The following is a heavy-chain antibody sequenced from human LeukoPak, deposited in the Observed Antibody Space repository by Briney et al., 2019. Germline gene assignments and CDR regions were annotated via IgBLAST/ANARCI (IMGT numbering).Heavy chain of an antibody. J-gene: IGHJ3*02. CDR2: IIPIFGTA. Sequence: GASVKVSCKASGGTFSSYAISWVRQAPGQGLEWMGGIIPIFGTANYAQKFQGRVTITADKSTSTAYMELSSLRSEDTAVYYCARVVQAAMVINAFDIWGQGTMVTVSS. V-gene: IGHV1-69*06. CDR1: GGTFSSYA. CDR3: ARVVQAAMVINAFDI. D-gene: IGHD5-18*01.